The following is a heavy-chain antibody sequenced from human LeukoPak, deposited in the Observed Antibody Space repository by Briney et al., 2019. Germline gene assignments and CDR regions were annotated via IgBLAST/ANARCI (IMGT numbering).Heavy chain of an antibody. D-gene: IGHD5-12*01. CDR3: AKDLRYGDYEGYFES. CDR2: VSNDVTTK. CDR1: GFTFSSYG. Sequence: AGGSLRLSCAASGFTFSSYGMHWVRQAPGKGLEWVAVVSNDVTTKYYGDSVKGRFLISRDNSKNTVYLQMHSLRREDTAVYYCAKDLRYGDYEGYFESWGQGTLVTVSS. V-gene: IGHV3-30*18. J-gene: IGHJ4*02.